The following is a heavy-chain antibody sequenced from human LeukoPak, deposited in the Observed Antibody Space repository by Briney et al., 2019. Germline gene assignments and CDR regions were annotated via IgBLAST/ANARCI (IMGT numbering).Heavy chain of an antibody. V-gene: IGHV4-61*02. Sequence: SETLSLTCTVSGGSIKIDSYYWNWIRQPAGKGLEWIGRIYSTGSTNYNPSLKSRVTISVDTSKNQFSLRLRSVTAPDTAVYYCATFRSSWDDYFDFWGQGALVTVSS. J-gene: IGHJ4*02. CDR2: IYSTGST. D-gene: IGHD2-2*01. CDR1: GGSIKIDSYY. CDR3: ATFRSSWDDYFDF.